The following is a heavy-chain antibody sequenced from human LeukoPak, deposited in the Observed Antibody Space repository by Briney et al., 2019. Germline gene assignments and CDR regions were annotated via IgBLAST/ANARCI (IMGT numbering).Heavy chain of an antibody. D-gene: IGHD5-24*01. CDR3: AKDGYNPDSQSTFYYFDY. J-gene: IGHJ4*02. V-gene: IGHV3-30*18. Sequence: PGGSLRLSCAASGFTFSSYGMHWVRQAPGKGLEWVAVTSYDGSNKYYADSVKGRFTISRDNSKNTLYLQMNSLRAEDTAVYYCAKDGYNPDSQSTFYYFDYWGQGTLVTVSS. CDR1: GFTFSSYG. CDR2: TSYDGSNK.